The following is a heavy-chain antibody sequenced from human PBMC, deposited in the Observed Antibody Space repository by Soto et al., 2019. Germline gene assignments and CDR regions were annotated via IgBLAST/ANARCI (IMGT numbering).Heavy chain of an antibody. D-gene: IGHD6-13*01. J-gene: IGHJ4*02. Sequence: GWSLRLSCAASGFSFSDYAMSWVRQAPGKGLEWVSVISESGGSTHYADSVRGRFTVSRDNSKNSLSLRMNSLRDEDTAVYFCAKRSPYSSGWYSPIFDYWGQGALVTVSS. V-gene: IGHV3-23*01. CDR3: AKRSPYSSGWYSPIFDY. CDR2: ISESGGST. CDR1: GFSFSDYA.